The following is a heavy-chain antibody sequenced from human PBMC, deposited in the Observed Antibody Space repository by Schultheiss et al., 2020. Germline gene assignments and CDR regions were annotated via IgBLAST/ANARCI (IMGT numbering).Heavy chain of an antibody. CDR2: ISYDGSNK. CDR3: AKGSGQWLVPSWFDP. CDR1: GFTFSSYA. D-gene: IGHD6-19*01. Sequence: GSLRLSCAASGFTFSSYAMSWVRQAPGKGLEWVAVISYDGSNKYYADSVKGRFTISRDSSKNSLFLQMNSLRAEDTAVYYCAKGSGQWLVPSWFDPWGQGTLVTVSA. J-gene: IGHJ5*02. V-gene: IGHV3-30*18.